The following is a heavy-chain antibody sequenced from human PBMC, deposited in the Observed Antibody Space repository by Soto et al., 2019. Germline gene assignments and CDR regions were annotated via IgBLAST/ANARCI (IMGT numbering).Heavy chain of an antibody. D-gene: IGHD3-3*01. CDR1: GFTFSRYA. V-gene: IGHV3-23*01. CDR2: ISFGGGYST. CDR3: AKAVRFLEWWYDAFDI. J-gene: IGHJ3*02. Sequence: PGGSLRLSCAVSGFTFSRYAMSWVRQAPGKGLEWISSISFGGGYSTYYADSVKGRVTISRDNSKNILYLQMNSLRAEDTAVYYCAKAVRFLEWWYDAFDIWGQGTMVTVSS.